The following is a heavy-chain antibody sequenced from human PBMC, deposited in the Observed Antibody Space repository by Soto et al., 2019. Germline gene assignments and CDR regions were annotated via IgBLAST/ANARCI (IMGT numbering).Heavy chain of an antibody. CDR1: GGSISSGGYY. D-gene: IGHD3-22*01. CDR3: ARFPYYYDSSGYFSRLTEYYSDY. J-gene: IGHJ4*02. V-gene: IGHV4-31*03. CDR2: IYYSGST. Sequence: SETLSLTCTVSGGSISSGGYYWSWIRQHPGKGLEWIGYIYYSGSTYYNPSLKSRVTISVDTSKNQFSLKLSSVTAADTAVYYCARFPYYYDSSGYFSRLTEYYSDYWGQGTLVTVSS.